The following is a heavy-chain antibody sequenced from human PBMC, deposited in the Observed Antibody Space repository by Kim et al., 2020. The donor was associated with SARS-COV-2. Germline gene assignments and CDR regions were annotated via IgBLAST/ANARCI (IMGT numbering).Heavy chain of an antibody. CDR1: GGTFSSYA. D-gene: IGHD3-10*01. V-gene: IGHV1-69*06. J-gene: IGHJ3*02. CDR2: IIPIFGTA. CDR3: ARVLSYYYGSGTTDAFDI. Sequence: SVKVSCKASGGTFSSYAISWVRQAPGQGLEWMGGIIPIFGTANYAQKFQGRVTITADKSTSTAYMELSSLRSEDTAVYYCARVLSYYYGSGTTDAFDIWGQGTMVTVSS.